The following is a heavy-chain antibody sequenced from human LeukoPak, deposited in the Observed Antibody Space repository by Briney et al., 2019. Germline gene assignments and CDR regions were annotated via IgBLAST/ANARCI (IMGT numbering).Heavy chain of an antibody. CDR3: ARRTYYYDSSGYFDY. CDR1: GGSISRSSYY. Sequence: PSETLSLTCIVSGGSISRSSYYWGWIRQPPGKGPEWIGSISFSGNTYYNPSLNSRVTISVDTSKNHFSLKLSSVTAADTAVYYCARRTYYYDSSGYFDYWGQGTLVTVSS. CDR2: ISFSGNT. J-gene: IGHJ4*02. V-gene: IGHV4-39*02. D-gene: IGHD3-22*01.